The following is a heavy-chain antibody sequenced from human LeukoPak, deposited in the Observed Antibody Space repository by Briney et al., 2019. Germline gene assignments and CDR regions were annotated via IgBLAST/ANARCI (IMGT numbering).Heavy chain of an antibody. J-gene: IGHJ4*02. CDR3: ARRFRD. V-gene: IGHV3-48*03. CDR1: GLTLSGQG. CDR2: ISSNGTTK. Sequence: GGSLRLSCVGSGLTLSGQGMNWVRQAPGKGLEWVSHISSNGTTKTYADSVKGRFVISRDNTKNSLYLQMNSLRAEDSAVYWCARRFRDWGQGTLITVSS.